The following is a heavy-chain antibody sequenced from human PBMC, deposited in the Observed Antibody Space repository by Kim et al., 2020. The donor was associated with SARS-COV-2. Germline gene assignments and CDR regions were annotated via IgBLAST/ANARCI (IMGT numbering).Heavy chain of an antibody. V-gene: IGHV3-23*01. D-gene: IGHD3-16*01. CDR3: AKDYTQKNSYLVPTTDTDY. CDR2: ISGSGGST. CDR1: GFTFSSYA. Sequence: GGSLRLSCAASGFTFSSYAMSWVRQAPGKGLEWVSAISGSGGSTYYADSVKGRFTISRDNSKNTLYLQMNSLRAEDTAVYYCAKDYTQKNSYLVPTTDTDYWGQGTLVTVSS. J-gene: IGHJ4*02.